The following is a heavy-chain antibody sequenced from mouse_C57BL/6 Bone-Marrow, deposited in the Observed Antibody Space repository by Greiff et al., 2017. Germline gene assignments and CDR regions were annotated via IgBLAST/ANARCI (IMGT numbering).Heavy chain of an antibody. CDR1: GYTFTDYY. J-gene: IGHJ2*01. Sequence: EVQLQQSGPVLVKPGASVKMSCKASGYTFTDYYMNWVKQSHGQSLEWIGVINPYNGGTSYNQKFKGKATLTVDKSSSTAYMELNSLTSEDSAVYDCARNPSDYYEYFDYWGQGTTLTVSS. CDR2: INPYNGGT. D-gene: IGHD1-1*01. CDR3: ARNPSDYYEYFDY. V-gene: IGHV1-19*01.